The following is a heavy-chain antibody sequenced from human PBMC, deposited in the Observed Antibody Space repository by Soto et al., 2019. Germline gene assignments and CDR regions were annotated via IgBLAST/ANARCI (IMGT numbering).Heavy chain of an antibody. V-gene: IGHV3-23*01. Sequence: ASGWSSSHYEISWIRQAPGKGLEWVTGISGSGGNTYYANSVKGRFTISRDKSKNTLYLQMNSLRAEDTAVYYCAQEPDVVCGSHTLFDLWVQGTLVTGS. CDR3: AQEPDVVCGSHTLFDL. D-gene: IGHD3-16*01. J-gene: IGHJ5*02. CDR1: GWSSSHYE. CDR2: ISGSGGNT.